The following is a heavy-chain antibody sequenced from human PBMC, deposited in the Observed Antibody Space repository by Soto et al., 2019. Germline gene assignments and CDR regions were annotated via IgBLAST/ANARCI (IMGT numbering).Heavy chain of an antibody. CDR1: GYTSTSYG. J-gene: IGHJ6*03. D-gene: IGHD3-3*01. CDR2: ISAYNGNT. V-gene: IGHV1-18*01. Sequence: GASVKVSCKASGYTSTSYGISWVRQAPGQGLEWMGWISAYNGNTNYAQKLQGRVTMTTDTSTSTAYMELRSLRSDDTAVYYCARAISDFWSGYNYYYYMDVWGKGTTVTVSS. CDR3: ARAISDFWSGYNYYYYMDV.